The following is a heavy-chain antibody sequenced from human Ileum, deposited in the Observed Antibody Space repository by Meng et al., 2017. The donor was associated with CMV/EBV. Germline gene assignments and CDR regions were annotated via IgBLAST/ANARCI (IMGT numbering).Heavy chain of an antibody. CDR1: GFTFSSYW. Sequence: GGSLRLSCAASGFTFSSYWMSWVRQAPGKRLEWVANIKQDGSEKYYVDSVKGRFTISRDNAKNSLYLQMNSLRAEDTAVYYCASGKGSYGYYRLLYYYYGMDVWGQGTTVTVSS. CDR3: ASGKGSYGYYRLLYYYYGMDV. J-gene: IGHJ6*02. V-gene: IGHV3-7*01. D-gene: IGHD3-22*01. CDR2: IKQDGSEK.